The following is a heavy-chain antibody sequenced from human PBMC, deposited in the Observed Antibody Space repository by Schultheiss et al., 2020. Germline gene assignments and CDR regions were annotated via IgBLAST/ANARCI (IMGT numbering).Heavy chain of an antibody. J-gene: IGHJ4*02. CDR3: AKLGTTTRPSFDY. V-gene: IGHV3-23*01. CDR1: GFTFDDYA. D-gene: IGHD3-16*01. Sequence: GGSLRLSCAASGFTFDDYAMHWVRQAPGKGLEWVSGISGSGGSTYYADSVKGRFTISRDNSKNTLYLQMNSLRAEDTAVYYCAKLGTTTRPSFDYWGQGTLVTVSS. CDR2: ISGSGGST.